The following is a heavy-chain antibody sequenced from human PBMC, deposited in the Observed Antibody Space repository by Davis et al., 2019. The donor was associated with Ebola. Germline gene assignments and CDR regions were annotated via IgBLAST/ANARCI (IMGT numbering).Heavy chain of an antibody. CDR2: ISGSGGST. D-gene: IGHD3-22*01. CDR3: AKDLGLTSGYYTLDY. J-gene: IGHJ4*02. CDR1: GFTLSSYA. V-gene: IGHV3-23*01. Sequence: GESLKISCAASGFTLSSYAMSWVRQAPGKGLEWVSAISGSGGSTYYADSVKGRFTISRDNSKNTLYLQMNTLRAEDTAVYYCAKDLGLTSGYYTLDYWGQGTLVTVSS.